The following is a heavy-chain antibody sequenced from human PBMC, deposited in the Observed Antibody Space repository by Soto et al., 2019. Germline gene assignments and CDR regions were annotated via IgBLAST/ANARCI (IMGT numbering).Heavy chain of an antibody. CDR3: AKDVGFGGYDYLAY. CDR1: GFTFSSYG. J-gene: IGHJ4*02. Sequence: QVQLVESGGGVVQPGRSLRLSCAASGFTFSSYGMHWVRQAPGKGLEWVAVISYDGSNKYYADSVKGRFTISRDNSKNTSYLQMNSLSAVDTAVYDCAKDVGFGGYDYLAYWGQGTLVTVSS. V-gene: IGHV3-30*18. D-gene: IGHD5-12*01. CDR2: ISYDGSNK.